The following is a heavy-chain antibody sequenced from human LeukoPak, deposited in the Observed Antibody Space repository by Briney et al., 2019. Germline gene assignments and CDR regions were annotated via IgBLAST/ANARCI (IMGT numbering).Heavy chain of an antibody. CDR3: ARMAAGYGILTGYYENYFDY. CDR1: GYSFTSYW. CDR2: IYPGDSDT. J-gene: IGHJ4*02. Sequence: GESLKISCKGSGYSFTSYWIGWVRQMPGKGLEWMGIIYPGDSDTRYSPSFQGQVTISADKSISTAYLQWSSLKASDTAMYYCARMAAGYGILTGYYENYFDYWGQGALVTVSS. V-gene: IGHV5-51*01. D-gene: IGHD3-9*01.